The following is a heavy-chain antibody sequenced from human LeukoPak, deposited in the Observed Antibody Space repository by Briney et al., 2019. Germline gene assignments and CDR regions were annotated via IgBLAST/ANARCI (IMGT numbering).Heavy chain of an antibody. Sequence: SETLSLTCAVYGGSFSGYYWSWIRQPPGKGLEWIGEINHSGSTNYNPSLKSRVTISVDTSKNQFSLKLSSVTAADTAVYYCARDKSSGWFDYWGQGTLVTVSS. J-gene: IGHJ4*02. CDR2: INHSGST. V-gene: IGHV4-34*01. CDR3: ARDKSSGWFDY. CDR1: GGSFSGYY. D-gene: IGHD6-19*01.